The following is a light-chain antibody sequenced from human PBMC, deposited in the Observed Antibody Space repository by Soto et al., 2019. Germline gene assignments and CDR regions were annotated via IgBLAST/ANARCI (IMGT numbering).Light chain of an antibody. CDR3: QQRSNWPGT. J-gene: IGKJ1*01. CDR2: DAS. CDR1: QSVSSS. Sequence: EIVLTQSPATLSLSPGERATLSCRASQSVSSSLAWYLQKPGQAPRLLIYDASNRATGIPVRFSGSGSGTDFTLTISSLDPEDFAVYYCQQRSNWPGTFGQGTKVEI. V-gene: IGKV3-11*01.